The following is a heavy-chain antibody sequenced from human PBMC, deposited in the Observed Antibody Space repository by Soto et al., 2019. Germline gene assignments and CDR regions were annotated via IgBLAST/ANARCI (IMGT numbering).Heavy chain of an antibody. CDR3: ARDSSGPGAFDI. CDR2: ISYDGSNK. Sequence: QVQLVESGGGVVQPGRSLRLSCAASGFTFSSYGMHWVRQAPGKGLEWVAVISYDGSNKYYADSVKGRFTISRDKSKNTLYLQMTSLRAEDTAVYYCARDSSGPGAFDIWGQGTMVTVSS. V-gene: IGHV3-30*03. D-gene: IGHD3-22*01. J-gene: IGHJ3*02. CDR1: GFTFSSYG.